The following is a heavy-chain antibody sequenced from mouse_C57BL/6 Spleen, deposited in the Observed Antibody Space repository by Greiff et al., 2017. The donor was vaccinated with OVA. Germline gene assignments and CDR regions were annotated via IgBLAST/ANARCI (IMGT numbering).Heavy chain of an antibody. CDR1: GYTFTSYW. CDR3: ARKGDYGGYYYAMDY. D-gene: IGHD1-1*01. V-gene: IGHV1-61*01. Sequence: VQLQQPGAELVRPGSSVKLSCKASGYTFTSYWMDWVKQRPGQGLEWIGNIYPSDSETHYNQKFKDKATLTVDKSSSTAYMQLSSLTSEDSAVYYCARKGDYGGYYYAMDYWGQGTSVTVSS. CDR2: IYPSDSET. J-gene: IGHJ4*01.